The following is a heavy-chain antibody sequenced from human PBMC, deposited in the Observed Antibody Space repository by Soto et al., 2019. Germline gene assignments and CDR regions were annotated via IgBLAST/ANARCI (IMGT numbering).Heavy chain of an antibody. CDR1: GGSISSGGYS. D-gene: IGHD6-13*01. J-gene: IGHJ4*02. CDR3: ARGSGIAAADHFDY. Sequence: SETLSLTCAVSGGSISSGGYSWSWIRQPPGKGLEWIGYNYHSGSTYYNPSLKSRVTISVDRSKNQFTLKLSAVAAADTAVYYCARGSGIAAADHFDYWGQGTLVTVSS. V-gene: IGHV4-30-2*01. CDR2: NYHSGST.